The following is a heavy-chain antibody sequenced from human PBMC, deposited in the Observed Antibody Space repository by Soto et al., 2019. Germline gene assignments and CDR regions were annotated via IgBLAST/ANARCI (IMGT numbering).Heavy chain of an antibody. CDR1: RFSFSTYA. D-gene: IGHD3-16*02. Sequence: PGGSLRLSCAASRFSFSTYAMNWVRQAPGKGLEWVGNIKHDTSEAHYADSVKGRFTITRDNIKNFLFLQMNGLRSDDTASYYCARDGLLFSGPYRPSRFDYWGLGTLVTVSS. J-gene: IGHJ4*02. V-gene: IGHV3-7*03. CDR3: ARDGLLFSGPYRPSRFDY. CDR2: IKHDTSEA.